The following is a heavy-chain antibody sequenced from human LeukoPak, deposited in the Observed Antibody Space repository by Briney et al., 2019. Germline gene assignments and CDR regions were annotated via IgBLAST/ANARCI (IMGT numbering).Heavy chain of an antibody. CDR3: ARDHFGSLDS. CDR2: DYCGGNT. D-gene: IGHD3-10*01. Sequence: SETLSLTCTVSGFSVTTDSYCWGWIRQPPGKGLEWIGYDYCGGNTNYDPSLKRRVTISVDTSKNQFSLALTSVTAADTAVYFCARDHFGSLDSWGQGILVTVSS. CDR1: GFSVTTDSYC. J-gene: IGHJ4*02. V-gene: IGHV4-61*01.